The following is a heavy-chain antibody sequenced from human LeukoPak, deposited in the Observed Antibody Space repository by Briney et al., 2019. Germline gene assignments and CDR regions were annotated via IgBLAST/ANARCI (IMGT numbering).Heavy chain of an antibody. D-gene: IGHD1-7*01. CDR2: INPNSGGT. CDR1: GYTFTSYG. J-gene: IGHJ4*02. CDR3: ARVAFSGSGTTSSFDY. Sequence: ASVKVSCKASGYTFTSYGISWVRQAPGQGLEWMGWINPNSGGTKYAQKFRGRVTMTRDTSISTAYMELSRLRSDDTAVYYCARVAFSGSGTTSSFDYWGQGTLVTVSS. V-gene: IGHV1-2*02.